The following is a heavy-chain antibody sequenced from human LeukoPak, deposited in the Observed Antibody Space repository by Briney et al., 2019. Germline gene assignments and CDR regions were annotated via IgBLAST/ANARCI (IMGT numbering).Heavy chain of an antibody. Sequence: ASVKVSCKASGGTFSSYAISWVRQAPGQGLEWMGGIIPIFGTANYAQKFQGRVTITADESTSTAYMEMSSLRSEDTAVFYCASRIPPRDVVPTANYYGMDVWGQGTTVTVSS. CDR1: GGTFSSYA. CDR3: ASRIPPRDVVPTANYYGMDV. V-gene: IGHV1-69*13. CDR2: IIPIFGTA. D-gene: IGHD2-2*01. J-gene: IGHJ6*02.